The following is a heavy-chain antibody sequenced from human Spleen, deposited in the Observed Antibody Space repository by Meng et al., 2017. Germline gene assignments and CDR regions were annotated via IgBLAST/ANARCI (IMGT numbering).Heavy chain of an antibody. CDR1: GGSFSGYY. J-gene: IGHJ5*02. CDR2: INHSGST. D-gene: IGHD3-10*01. Sequence: QVQLKQWGAGLLKPSETLSLTCAVYGGSFSGYYWSWIRQPPGKGLEWIGEINHSGSTNYNPSLKSRVTMSVDKSKNQFSLKLSSVTAADTAVYYCASQVFSGLNWFGPWGQGTLVTVSS. V-gene: IGHV4-34*01. CDR3: ASQVFSGLNWFGP.